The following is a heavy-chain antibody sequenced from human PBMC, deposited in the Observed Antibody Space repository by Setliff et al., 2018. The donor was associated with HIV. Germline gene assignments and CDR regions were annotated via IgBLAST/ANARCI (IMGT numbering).Heavy chain of an antibody. CDR2: IYTSGST. J-gene: IGHJ5*02. D-gene: IGHD3-10*01. CDR3: ARERSALLWKNWFDP. Sequence: SETLSLTCTVSGGSISSGSYYWSWIRQSAGKGLEWIGHIYTSGSTNYNPSLKSRVTISVDTSKNQFSLKLSSVTAADTAVYYCARERSALLWKNWFDPWGQGTLVTVSS. V-gene: IGHV4-61*09. CDR1: GGSISSGSYY.